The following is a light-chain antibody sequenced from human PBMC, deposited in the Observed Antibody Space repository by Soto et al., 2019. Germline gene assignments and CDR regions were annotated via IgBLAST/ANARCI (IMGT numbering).Light chain of an antibody. CDR3: QQSYSTPRT. J-gene: IGKJ1*01. CDR2: AAS. Sequence: DIQVTQPTSSLSASVGDRITITCRASQSISTYLNWYQQKAGLAPKLLIYAASSLQSGVPSRFSGSGSGTDFTLTISSLQPEDFATYYCQQSYSTPRTVGQGTKVDIK. CDR1: QSISTY. V-gene: IGKV1-39*01.